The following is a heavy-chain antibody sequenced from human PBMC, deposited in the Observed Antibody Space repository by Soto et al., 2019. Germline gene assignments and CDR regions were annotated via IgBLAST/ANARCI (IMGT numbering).Heavy chain of an antibody. V-gene: IGHV4-39*01. CDR1: GVSISSSSYY. CDR2: INYSGRT. Sequence: SETLSLSCTVAGVSISSSSYYWAWIRQPPGKGLEWIGSINYSGRTYYNASLKSRVTVSVDTSKNHFSLNLTSVTAADTAVYYCAGHVRGSSWYLGVLDQWGQGTLVTVSS. CDR3: AGHVRGSSWYLGVLDQ. J-gene: IGHJ4*02. D-gene: IGHD6-13*01.